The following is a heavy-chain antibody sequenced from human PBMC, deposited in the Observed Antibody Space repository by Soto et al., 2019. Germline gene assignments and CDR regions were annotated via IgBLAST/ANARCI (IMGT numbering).Heavy chain of an antibody. CDR1: GFPFSSYG. V-gene: IGHV3-33*01. J-gene: IGHJ6*02. CDR3: ARGSMVRGTMDV. Sequence: GGSLRLSCAASGFPFSSYGMHWVRQAPGKGLEWVAVIWYDGSNKYYADSVKGRFTISRDNSKNTLYLQMNSLRAEDTAVYYCARGSMVRGTMDVWGQGTTVTVSS. CDR2: IWYDGSNK. D-gene: IGHD3-10*01.